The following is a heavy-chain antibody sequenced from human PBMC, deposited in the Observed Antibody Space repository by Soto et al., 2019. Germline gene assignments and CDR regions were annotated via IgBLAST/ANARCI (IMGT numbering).Heavy chain of an antibody. J-gene: IGHJ3*02. Sequence: QVQLVESGGGLVRPGGSLRLSCAASGFIFSDYYMTWIRQAPGKGLEWISYIRYSGETMFYADSVTGLFTISRDNAKNSLYLHMNSLSDDDTAVYYCARAMASFDALDIWGQGTVVTVSS. CDR3: ARAMASFDALDI. CDR2: IRYSGETM. D-gene: IGHD1-26*01. CDR1: GFIFSDYY. V-gene: IGHV3-11*01.